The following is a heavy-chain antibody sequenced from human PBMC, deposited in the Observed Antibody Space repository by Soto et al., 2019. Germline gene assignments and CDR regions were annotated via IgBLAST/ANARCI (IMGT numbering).Heavy chain of an antibody. D-gene: IGHD6-6*01. V-gene: IGHV1-69*06. CDR1: GGTFSSYA. Sequence: QVQLVQSGAAVKKPGSSVTVSCKASGGTFSSYAISWVRQAPGQGLEWMGGIIPIFGTANYAQKFQGRVTMTADKSTSRAYMELSSLRAEDRAVNYCARGQDSISSFWFDPWGQGTLVTGSS. CDR3: ARGQDSISSFWFDP. J-gene: IGHJ5*02. CDR2: IIPIFGTA.